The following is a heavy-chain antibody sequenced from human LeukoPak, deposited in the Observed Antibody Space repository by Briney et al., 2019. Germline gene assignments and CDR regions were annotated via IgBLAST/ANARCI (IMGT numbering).Heavy chain of an antibody. V-gene: IGHV3-30*18. CDR3: AKDRIVISFGDVSKH. Sequence: PGGPLRFSCAASGFIFSGYGMHWVRKAPGKGLKWVALIAHDESTIHYADSVKGRFTISRDNSKNTLYLQMNNLRVEDTAIYYCAKDRIVISFGDVSKHWGQGTLVTVSS. D-gene: IGHD3-10*01. J-gene: IGHJ1*01. CDR2: IAHDESTI. CDR1: GFIFSGYG.